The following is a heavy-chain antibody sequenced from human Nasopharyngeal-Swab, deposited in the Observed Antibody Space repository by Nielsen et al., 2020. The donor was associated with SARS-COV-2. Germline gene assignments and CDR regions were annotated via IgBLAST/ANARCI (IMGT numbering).Heavy chain of an antibody. J-gene: IGHJ4*02. CDR1: GFTFSDRY. V-gene: IGHV3-11*06. D-gene: IGHD2-21*01. CDR3: ARGGMVPYSIRFYFDY. CDR2: ISSYSSDI. Sequence: GESLKISCAASGFTFSDRYMIWIRQAPGKGLEWVSSISSYSSDINYADSLKGRFTISRDNAKNSLYLQMNSLRAEDTAVYYCARGGMVPYSIRFYFDYWGQGTLVTVSS.